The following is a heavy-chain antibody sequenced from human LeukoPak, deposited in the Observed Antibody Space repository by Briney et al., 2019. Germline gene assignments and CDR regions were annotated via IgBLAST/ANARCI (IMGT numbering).Heavy chain of an antibody. CDR3: GRDFCGLVDY. V-gene: IGHV3-7*01. Sequence: GGSLRLSCAASGFTFSTYWMNWVRQAPGKGKELVANIKEYSSENFYRASVRSPFTISRDNANNTLYLQMNSLRPEDTAVYYCGRDFCGLVDYCGQGTLVTVSS. CDR2: IKEYSSEN. CDR1: GFTFSTYW. D-gene: IGHD5-12*01. J-gene: IGHJ4*02.